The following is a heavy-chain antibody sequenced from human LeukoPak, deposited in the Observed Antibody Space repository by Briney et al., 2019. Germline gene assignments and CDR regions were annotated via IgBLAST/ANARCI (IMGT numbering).Heavy chain of an antibody. J-gene: IGHJ4*02. Sequence: GGSLRLSCVASGFTFTKCAMSWIRQAPWKGLEWVAIITATGDTAYYADSVKGRFTISRDNSKSTLYLQMNSLRAEDTAVYYCAKDKFVPTYYYDSSGYTFDYWGQGTLVTVSS. V-gene: IGHV3-23*01. CDR2: ITATGDTA. D-gene: IGHD3-22*01. CDR1: GFTFTKCA. CDR3: AKDKFVPTYYYDSSGYTFDY.